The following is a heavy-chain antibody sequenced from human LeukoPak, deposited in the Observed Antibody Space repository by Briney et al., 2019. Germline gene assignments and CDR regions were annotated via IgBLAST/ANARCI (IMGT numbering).Heavy chain of an antibody. V-gene: IGHV3-23*01. Sequence: GGSLRLSCAASGFTFSSYAMSWVRQALGKGLEWVSAISGSGGSTYYADSVKGRFTISRENSKNTLYLQMNSLRAEDTAVYYCAKRGSSWYETDYWGQGTLVTVSS. CDR2: ISGSGGST. CDR3: AKRGSSWYETDY. J-gene: IGHJ4*02. CDR1: GFTFSSYA. D-gene: IGHD6-13*01.